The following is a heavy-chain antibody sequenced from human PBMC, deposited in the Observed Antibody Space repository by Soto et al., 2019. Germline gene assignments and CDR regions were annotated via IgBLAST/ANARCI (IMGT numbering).Heavy chain of an antibody. CDR3: VRTPGYTMDY. V-gene: IGHV3-30-3*01. CDR1: GFTPSNYA. Sequence: QVQLVESEGGVVQPGRSLRLSCAASGFTPSNYAMHWVRQAPGKGLEWVATISYDGSKKNYADSVKGRFTISRDNSKNALYLQMNSLRAEDTAVYYCVRTPGYTMDYWGQGTLVTVSS. J-gene: IGHJ4*02. CDR2: ISYDGSKK. D-gene: IGHD5-18*01.